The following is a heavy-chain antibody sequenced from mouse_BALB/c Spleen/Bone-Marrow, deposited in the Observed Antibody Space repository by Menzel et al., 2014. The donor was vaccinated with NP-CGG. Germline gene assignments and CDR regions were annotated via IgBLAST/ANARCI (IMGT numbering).Heavy chain of an antibody. J-gene: IGHJ4*01. CDR3: ASRGEVRRHYYAMDY. CDR2: IYPGSGST. D-gene: IGHD2-14*01. CDR1: GYTFTDYV. V-gene: IGHV1-77*01. Sequence: QVQLKESGPELVKPGASVKMSCKASGYTFTDYVISWVKQRTGQGLEWIGEIYPGSGSTYYNEKFKGKATLTADKSSNTAYTQLSSLTSEDSAVYFCASRGEVRRHYYAMDYWGQGTSVTVSS.